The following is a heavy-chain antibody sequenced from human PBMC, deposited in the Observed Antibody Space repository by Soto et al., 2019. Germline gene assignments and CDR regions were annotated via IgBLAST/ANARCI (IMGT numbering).Heavy chain of an antibody. V-gene: IGHV3-11*05. CDR2: ISSSSSYT. J-gene: IGHJ4*02. Sequence: PGGSLRLSCAASGFTFSDYYMSWIRQAPGKGLEWVSYISSSSSYTNYADSVKGRFTISRDNAKNSLYLQMNSLRAEDTAVYYCARVDYYGSGSPTLGYWGQGTLVTV. CDR3: ARVDYYGSGSPTLGY. D-gene: IGHD3-10*01. CDR1: GFTFSDYY.